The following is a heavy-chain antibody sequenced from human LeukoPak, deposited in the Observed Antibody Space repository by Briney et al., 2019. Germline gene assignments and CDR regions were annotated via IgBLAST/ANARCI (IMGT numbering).Heavy chain of an antibody. CDR3: AHRRGYYDILTGYYIVDAFDI. CDR2: IYWDDDK. J-gene: IGHJ3*02. CDR1: GLSLSTSGVG. V-gene: IGHV2-5*02. Sequence: SGPTLVKPTQTLTLTCTFSGLSLSTSGVGVGWIRQPPGKALEWLALIYWDDDKRYSPSLKSRLTITKDTSKNQVVLTMTNMDPVDTATYYCAHRRGYYDILTGYYIVDAFDIWGQGTMVTVSS. D-gene: IGHD3-9*01.